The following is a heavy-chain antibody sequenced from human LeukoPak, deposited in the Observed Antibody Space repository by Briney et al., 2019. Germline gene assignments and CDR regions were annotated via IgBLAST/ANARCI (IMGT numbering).Heavy chain of an antibody. CDR1: GFTFGDYG. J-gene: IGHJ4*02. D-gene: IGHD3-10*01. V-gene: IGHV3-20*04. CDR2: INWNGGSI. CDR3: ASNYGSGSYYNGIDY. Sequence: GGSLRLSCAASGFTFGDYGMSWVRQAPGKGLEWVSGINWNGGSIGYADSVKGRFTISRDNAKNSLYLQMNSLRAEDTALYYCASNYGSGSYYNGIDYWGQGTLVTVSS.